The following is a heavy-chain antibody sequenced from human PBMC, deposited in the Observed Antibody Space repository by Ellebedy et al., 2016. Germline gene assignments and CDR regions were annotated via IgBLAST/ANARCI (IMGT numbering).Heavy chain of an antibody. J-gene: IGHJ4*02. Sequence: GGSLRLXXATSGLPFRTFFMSWVRQTPGKGLEWVSTISGDGRTTYFADSVKGRFSISRDNVKNILFLQMNNLRADDTAVYYCYYGHYSGSWGQGTLVTVSS. CDR1: GLPFRTFF. CDR3: YYGHYSGS. D-gene: IGHD4-17*01. CDR2: ISGDGRTT. V-gene: IGHV3-23*01.